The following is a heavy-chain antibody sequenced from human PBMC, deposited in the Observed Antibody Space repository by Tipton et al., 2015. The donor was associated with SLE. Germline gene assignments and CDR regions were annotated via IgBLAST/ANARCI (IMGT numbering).Heavy chain of an antibody. V-gene: IGHV4-39*07. D-gene: IGHD6-13*01. CDR2: MHHGGGT. CDR1: GGKNSTGAYY. J-gene: IGHJ4*02. Sequence: TLSLTCTVSGGKNSTGAYYWGWIRQPPGKGMEWIGSMHHGGGTFCSPSLKSRVTISLDTSMNQFSLKLSSVTAADTAVHYCARDARYSSRRDFDSWGQGTLVTVSS. CDR3: ARDARYSSRRDFDS.